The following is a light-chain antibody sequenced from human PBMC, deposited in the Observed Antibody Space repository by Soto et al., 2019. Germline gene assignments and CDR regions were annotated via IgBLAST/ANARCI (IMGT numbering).Light chain of an antibody. Sequence: QSALTQPPSASGSPGQSVTISCTGTSSDVGGYNYVSWYQQHPGKAPKLMIYEVNKRPSGVPDRFSGSKSGNTASLTVSGLQAEDEADYHCSSSAGSATGGVFGGGTKVTVL. CDR1: SSDVGGYNY. J-gene: IGLJ3*02. V-gene: IGLV2-8*01. CDR2: EVN. CDR3: SSSAGSATGGV.